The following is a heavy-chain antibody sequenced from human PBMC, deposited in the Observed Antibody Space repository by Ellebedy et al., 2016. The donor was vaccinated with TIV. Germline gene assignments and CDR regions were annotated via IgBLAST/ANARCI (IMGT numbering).Heavy chain of an antibody. Sequence: GESLKISCAASGFPFCRYWTDWVRQAPGKGLESVASIKYDGSEKYYVDSVKGRFTISRDNAKNSLYLQMNSLRAEDTAVYYCGREQDYSFDYWGQGTLVTVSS. CDR3: GREQDYSFDY. V-gene: IGHV3-7*01. D-gene: IGHD3/OR15-3a*01. CDR2: IKYDGSEK. CDR1: GFPFCRYW. J-gene: IGHJ4*02.